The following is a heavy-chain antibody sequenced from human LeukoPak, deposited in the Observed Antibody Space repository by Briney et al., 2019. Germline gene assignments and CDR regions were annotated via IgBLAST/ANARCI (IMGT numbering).Heavy chain of an antibody. V-gene: IGHV1-69*04. CDR1: GGTFSSYA. CDR3: ARRMWELTGDYYGMDV. J-gene: IGHJ6*02. Sequence: ASVKVSCKASGGTFSSYAISWVRQAPGQGLEWMGRIIPIFGIANYAQKFQGRVTITADKSTSTAYMELRSLRSEDTAVYYCARRMWELTGDYYGMDVWGQGTTVTVSS. D-gene: IGHD1-26*01. CDR2: IIPIFGIA.